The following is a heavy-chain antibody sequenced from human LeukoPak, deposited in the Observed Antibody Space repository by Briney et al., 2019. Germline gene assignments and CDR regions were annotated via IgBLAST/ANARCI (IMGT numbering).Heavy chain of an antibody. V-gene: IGHV4-61*01. J-gene: IGHJ5*02. CDR2: IYSSGST. D-gene: IGHD2-15*01. CDR1: SGSISSGSYY. Sequence: SETLSLTCTISSGSISSGSYYWSWIRQPPGKGLEWIGYIYSSGSTSYNPSLKSRVTISVDPSKNQFSLKLTSVTAADTAIYYCARGEEMVVGVMRMNLFDPWGQGTLVTVSS. CDR3: ARGEEMVVGVMRMNLFDP.